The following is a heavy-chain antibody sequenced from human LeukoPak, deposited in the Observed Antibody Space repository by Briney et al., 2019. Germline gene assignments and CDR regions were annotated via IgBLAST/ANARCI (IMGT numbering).Heavy chain of an antibody. CDR3: AREGGVYDFLGRRTPVKLRAFDI. Sequence: SETLSLTCTVSGDSITSGSYFWTWIRQPPGKGLECLGYVHHSGTRNYRPSLKSRLTISIDKSKNQFSLNLNSVTAADTAMYFCAREGGVYDFLGRRTPVKLRAFDIWGQGAMVVVSS. J-gene: IGHJ3*02. CDR1: GDSITSGSYF. D-gene: IGHD5/OR15-5a*01. V-gene: IGHV4-30-2*01. CDR2: VHHSGTR.